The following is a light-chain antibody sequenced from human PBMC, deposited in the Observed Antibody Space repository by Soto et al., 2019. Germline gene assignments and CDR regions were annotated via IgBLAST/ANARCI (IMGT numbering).Light chain of an antibody. V-gene: IGLV1-51*01. Sequence: QSVLTQPPSVSAAPGQKVTISCSGSSSNIGNNYVSWYQQLPGTAPKLLIYDNNERSSGIPDRFSGSKSGTSATLDITGLQTGDEADYYCGAWDDSLAGVLFGGGTKLTVL. CDR1: SSNIGNNY. J-gene: IGLJ3*02. CDR2: DNN. CDR3: GAWDDSLAGVL.